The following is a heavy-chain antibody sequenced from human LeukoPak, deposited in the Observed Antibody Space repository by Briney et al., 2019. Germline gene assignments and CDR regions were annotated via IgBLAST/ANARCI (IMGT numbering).Heavy chain of an antibody. V-gene: IGHV3-7*05. D-gene: IGHD1-1*01. J-gene: IGHJ6*02. CDR1: AFTFRSYC. CDR2: IKPDGSEK. CDR3: TRDASRETASGPRMDV. Sequence: GGSLRLSCAASAFTFRSYCMSWVRQAPGKGLEWVAMIKPDGSEKYYVDSVKGLFTISRDNAKNSLYLQMTSLRGEDTAVYYGTRDASRETASGPRMDVWGQGTTVAVSS.